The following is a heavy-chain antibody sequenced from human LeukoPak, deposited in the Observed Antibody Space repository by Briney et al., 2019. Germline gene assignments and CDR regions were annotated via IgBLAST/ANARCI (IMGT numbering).Heavy chain of an antibody. CDR1: GGSISSSSYY. D-gene: IGHD6-13*01. Sequence: SETLSLTCTVSGGSISSSSYYWGWIRQPPGTGLEWIASIYYSGSTYYNPSLKSRVTISVDTSKNQFSLKLSSVTAADTAVYYCARGVIAAGGNDFDYWGQGTLVTVSS. J-gene: IGHJ4*02. CDR2: IYYSGST. CDR3: ARGVIAAGGNDFDY. V-gene: IGHV4-39*07.